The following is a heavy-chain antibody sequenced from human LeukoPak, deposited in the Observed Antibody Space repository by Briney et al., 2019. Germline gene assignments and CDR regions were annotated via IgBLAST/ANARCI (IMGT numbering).Heavy chain of an antibody. Sequence: GGSLRLSCAASGFTFSRYVMSWVRQAPGKGLEWVSAISGSGATTYYADSVKGRSTISRDNSKNTLYLHMNSLRAEDTAVYYCAKRVSGTTFYWGQGTLVTVSS. CDR1: GFTFSRYV. D-gene: IGHD1-1*01. J-gene: IGHJ4*02. CDR2: ISGSGATT. V-gene: IGHV3-23*01. CDR3: AKRVSGTTFY.